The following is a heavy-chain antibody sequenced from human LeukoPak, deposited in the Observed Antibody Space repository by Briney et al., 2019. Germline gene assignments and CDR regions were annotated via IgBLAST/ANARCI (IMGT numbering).Heavy chain of an antibody. CDR3: ARWELSGRVMERLSWIDH. CDR1: GFTSDDFG. V-gene: IGHV3-20*04. Sequence: GGSLRLSCAASGFTSDDFGMTWVRQAPGKGLEWVSGINWNGGGTGYADSVKGRFTISRDNAKKILYLQMNSLRVEDTAVYYCARWELSGRVMERLSWIDHWGQGALATVSS. CDR2: INWNGGGT. J-gene: IGHJ4*02. D-gene: IGHD3-16*02.